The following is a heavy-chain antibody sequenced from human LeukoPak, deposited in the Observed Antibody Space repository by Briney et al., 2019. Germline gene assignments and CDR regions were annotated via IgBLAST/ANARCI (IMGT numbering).Heavy chain of an antibody. J-gene: IGHJ4*02. CDR3: ARGPSGYHNT. CDR1: RFTFSTYS. D-gene: IGHD5-12*01. V-gene: IGHV3-21*01. Sequence: GGSLRLSCAASRFTFSTYSMNWVRQAPGKGLEWVSFISTSSSYIYYADSVKGRFTISRDNARNSLYLQMNSLRAEDTAVYYCARGPSGYHNTGGQGTLVTVSS. CDR2: ISTSSSYI.